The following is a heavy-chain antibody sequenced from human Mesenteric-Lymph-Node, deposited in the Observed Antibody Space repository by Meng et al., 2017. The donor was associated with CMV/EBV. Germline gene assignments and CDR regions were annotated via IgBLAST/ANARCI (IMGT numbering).Heavy chain of an antibody. CDR2: IRSKANSYAT. D-gene: IGHD2-15*01. CDR1: GFTFSGSA. J-gene: IGHJ6*02. CDR3: TRHRIIYGMDV. Sequence: ESLKISCAASGFTFSGSAMHWVRQASGKGLEWVGRIRSKANSYATAYAASVKGRFTISRDDSKNTAYLQMNSLKTEDTAVYYCTRHRIIYGMDVWGQGTTVTVSS. V-gene: IGHV3-73*01.